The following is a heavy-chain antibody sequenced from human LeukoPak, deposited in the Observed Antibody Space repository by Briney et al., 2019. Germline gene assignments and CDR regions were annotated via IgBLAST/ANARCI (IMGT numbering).Heavy chain of an antibody. CDR1: GGSVSSNSAA. V-gene: IGHV6-1*01. Sequence: SQTLSLTCAISGGSVSSNSAAWNWIRQSPSRGLEWLGRTYYRSKWYNDYAVSVKSRITINPDTSKNQFSLQLNSVTPEDTAVYYCAREGITMVRGVIITFPVDYWGQGTLVTVSS. J-gene: IGHJ4*02. D-gene: IGHD3-10*01. CDR3: AREGITMVRGVIITFPVDY. CDR2: TYYRSKWYN.